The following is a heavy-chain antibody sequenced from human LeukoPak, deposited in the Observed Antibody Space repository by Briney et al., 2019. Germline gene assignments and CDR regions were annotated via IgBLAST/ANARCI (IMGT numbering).Heavy chain of an antibody. CDR2: ISSSSSYI. D-gene: IGHD3-10*01. CDR3: AKRAGFGELYHYFDY. V-gene: IGHV3-21*01. CDR1: GFTFSSYG. J-gene: IGHJ4*02. Sequence: PGGSLRLSCAASGFTFSSYGMNWVRQAPGKGLEWVSSISSSSSYIYYADSVKGRFTISRDNAKNSLYLQMNSLRAEDTAVYYCAKRAGFGELYHYFDYWGQGTLVTVSS.